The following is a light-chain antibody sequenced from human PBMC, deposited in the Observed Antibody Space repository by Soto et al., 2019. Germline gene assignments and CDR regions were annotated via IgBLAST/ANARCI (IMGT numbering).Light chain of an antibody. Sequence: QSVLTQPASVSGSPGQSITISCTGTSSDVGGYTYASWYQQHPGKAPEVIIYEVSNRPSGVSNRFSGSKSGNTASLTISGLQAEDEADYFCSSYTSSSTPYVFGTGTKV. J-gene: IGLJ1*01. CDR3: SSYTSSSTPYV. V-gene: IGLV2-14*01. CDR1: SSDVGGYTY. CDR2: EVS.